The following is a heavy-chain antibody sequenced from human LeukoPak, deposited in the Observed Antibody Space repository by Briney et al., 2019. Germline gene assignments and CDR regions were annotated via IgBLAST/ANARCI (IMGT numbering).Heavy chain of an antibody. D-gene: IGHD4-23*01. CDR1: GYGCSSYW. CDR3: ARHTTVGGSLRFDY. Sequence: GESVKISCKGSGYGCSSYWIGWVRQMPGKGLEYMGHICPGYSDTRYSQSFQGQVTISADKSITTAYLQWSSLKASDTAMHYCARHTTVGGSLRFDYWGQGTLVTVSS. CDR2: ICPGYSDT. J-gene: IGHJ4*02. V-gene: IGHV5-51*01.